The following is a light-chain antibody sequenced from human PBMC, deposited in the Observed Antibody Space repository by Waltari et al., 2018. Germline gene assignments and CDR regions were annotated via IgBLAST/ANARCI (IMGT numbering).Light chain of an antibody. CDR2: AAS. Sequence: DIQMTQSPSSLSASVGDRVTITCRAIQSISSYLNWYQQKPGKAPKLLIYAASSLQSGVPSRFSGSGSGTDFTLTISSLQPEDFATYYCQQSSPGVYTFGQGTKLEI. V-gene: IGKV1-39*01. J-gene: IGKJ2*01. CDR1: QSISSY. CDR3: QQSSPGVYT.